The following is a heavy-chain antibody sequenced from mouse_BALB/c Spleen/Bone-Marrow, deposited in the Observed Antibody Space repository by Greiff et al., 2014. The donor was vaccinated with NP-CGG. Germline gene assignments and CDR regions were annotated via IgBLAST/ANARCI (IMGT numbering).Heavy chain of an antibody. Sequence: VQLQESGPGLVAPSQCLSITCTASGFSLTDYGVSWMRQPPGKGLEWLGVICGGGSNNYYSTLKSRLTISKDNSKSQVFLKRNRPQTDDAAMYYCAKHDTTVVLDYWGQGPTLTVSS. CDR3: AKHDTTVVLDY. J-gene: IGHJ2*01. V-gene: IGHV2-6-5*01. CDR1: GFSLTDYG. D-gene: IGHD1-1*01. CDR2: ICGGGSN.